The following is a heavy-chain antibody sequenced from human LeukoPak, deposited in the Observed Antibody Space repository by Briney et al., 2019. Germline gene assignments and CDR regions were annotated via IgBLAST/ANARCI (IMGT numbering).Heavy chain of an antibody. Sequence: GGSVRLSCAASGFTFSSYSMNWVRQAPGKGLEWVSYISSSSSTIYYADSVKGRFTISRDNAKNSLYLQMNSLRAEDTAVYYCARDGATYYYGSGSYSYMDVWGKGTTVTISS. CDR3: ARDGATYYYGSGSYSYMDV. V-gene: IGHV3-48*04. CDR2: ISSSSSTI. J-gene: IGHJ6*03. CDR1: GFTFSSYS. D-gene: IGHD3-10*01.